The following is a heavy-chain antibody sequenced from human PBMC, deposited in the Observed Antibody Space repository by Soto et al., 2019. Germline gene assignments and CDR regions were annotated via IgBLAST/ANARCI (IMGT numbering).Heavy chain of an antibody. V-gene: IGHV3-30*09. Sequence: GGSLRLSCAASGFTFITYGMHWVRQAPGKGLEWVAFISYDGNNKDYADSVKGRFDISRDNSKNTLYLQMNSLRAEDTAVYYCARRGPGTYFDYWGQGTLVTVSS. D-gene: IGHD6-13*01. CDR3: ARRGPGTYFDY. CDR1: GFTFITYG. CDR2: ISYDGNNK. J-gene: IGHJ4*02.